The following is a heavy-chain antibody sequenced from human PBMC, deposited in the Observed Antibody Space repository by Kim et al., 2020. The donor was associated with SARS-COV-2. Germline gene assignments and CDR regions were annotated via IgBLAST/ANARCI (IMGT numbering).Heavy chain of an antibody. CDR3: SQVQDTFDI. CDR1: GGSISSRSYH. J-gene: IGHJ3*02. CDR2: IYYSGTT. Sequence: SETLSLTCTVSGGSISSRSYHWGWVRQPPGKGLEWIGGIYYSGTTYYDPSLKSRVTISADTSKNQFSLTLSSLTAADTAVYYCSQVQDTFDIWGQGTLVTVSS. V-gene: IGHV4-39*01.